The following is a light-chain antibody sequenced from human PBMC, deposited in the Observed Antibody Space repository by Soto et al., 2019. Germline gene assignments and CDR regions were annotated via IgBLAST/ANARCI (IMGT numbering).Light chain of an antibody. J-gene: IGKJ1*01. CDR2: WAS. CDR3: QQYYSTPLT. Sequence: DIVMTQSPDSLAVSLGERATINCKSSQSVLYSSNNKNYLAWYQQKPGQPPKLLIYWASTRESGVPDRFSGSGFGTDFTLTISSLPAEDVAVYYWQQYYSTPLTVGQGTKVEIK. V-gene: IGKV4-1*01. CDR1: QSVLYSSNNKNY.